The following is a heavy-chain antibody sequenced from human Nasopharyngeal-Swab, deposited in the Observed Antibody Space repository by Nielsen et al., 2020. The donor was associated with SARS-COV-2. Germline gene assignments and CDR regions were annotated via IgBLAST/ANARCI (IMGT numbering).Heavy chain of an antibody. D-gene: IGHD6-13*01. J-gene: IGHJ4*02. V-gene: IGHV1-2*06. CDR1: GYNFAVYI. CDR2: INPNSGDT. Sequence: ASVKVSCKASGYNFAVYIMHWVRQAPGQGLEWMGRINPNSGDTKYAQKFQGRVTVTRDKSINTAYMGLSSLRSDDTAMYYCARDDGDVPGITGSGPPGGYWGQGTLVTVSS. CDR3: ARDDGDVPGITGSGPPGGY.